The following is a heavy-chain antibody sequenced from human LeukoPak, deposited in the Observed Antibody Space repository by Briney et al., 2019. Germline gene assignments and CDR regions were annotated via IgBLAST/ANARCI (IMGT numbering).Heavy chain of an antibody. CDR1: GFNFSSYA. CDR2: ISYDGSNK. J-gene: IGHJ6*02. D-gene: IGHD6-13*01. CDR3: AREPSGSWYGGGYYYYGMDV. V-gene: IGHV3-30-3*01. Sequence: GGSLRLSCAASGFNFSSYAMHWVRQAPGKGLEWVAVISYDGSNKYYADSVKGRFTISRDNSKNTLYLQMNSLRAEDTAVYYCAREPSGSWYGGGYYYYGMDVWGQGTTVTVSS.